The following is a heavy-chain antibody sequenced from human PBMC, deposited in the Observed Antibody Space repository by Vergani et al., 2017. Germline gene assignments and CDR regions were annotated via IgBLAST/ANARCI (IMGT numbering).Heavy chain of an antibody. CDR2: INNSSSTI. Sequence: EVQLVESGGGLVQPGGSLRLSCAASGFTFISYSMNWFRQAPEKGLHWVSYINNSSSTIWYADSVKGRFTISRDNAKNSLYLQMNSLRAEDTAVYYCARVSRIAAAGTSSDYWGQGTLVTVSS. CDR1: GFTFISYS. D-gene: IGHD6-13*01. J-gene: IGHJ4*02. CDR3: ARVSRIAAAGTSSDY. V-gene: IGHV3-48*01.